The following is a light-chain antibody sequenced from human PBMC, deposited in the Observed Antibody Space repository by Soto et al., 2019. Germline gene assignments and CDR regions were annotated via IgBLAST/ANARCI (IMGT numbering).Light chain of an antibody. CDR1: QSVSSSY. J-gene: IGKJ1*01. CDR2: GAS. V-gene: IGKV3-20*01. Sequence: EIVLTQSPGTLSLSPGERATLSCRASQSVSSSYLAWYQQKPGQAPRLLIYGASSRATGIPDRFSSSGSGTDFTLTISRLEPEDFAVYYCQQYGSSPRTFGQGTKVDIK. CDR3: QQYGSSPRT.